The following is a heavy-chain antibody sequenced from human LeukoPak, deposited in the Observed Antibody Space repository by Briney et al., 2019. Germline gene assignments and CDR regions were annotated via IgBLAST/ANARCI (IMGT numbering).Heavy chain of an antibody. D-gene: IGHD2-15*01. CDR2: IYTSGST. V-gene: IGHV4-4*07. CDR3: ARQLYCSGGSCYGAFDI. Sequence: SETLSLTCTVSGGSISSYYWSWIRQPAGKGLEWIGRIYTSGSTNYNPSLNSRVTMSVDTSKNQFSLKLSSVTAADTAVYYCARQLYCSGGSCYGAFDIWGQGTMVTVSS. CDR1: GGSISSYY. J-gene: IGHJ3*02.